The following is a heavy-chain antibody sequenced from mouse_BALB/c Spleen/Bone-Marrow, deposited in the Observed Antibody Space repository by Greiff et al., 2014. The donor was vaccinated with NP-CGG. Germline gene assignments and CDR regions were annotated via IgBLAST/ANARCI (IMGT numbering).Heavy chain of an antibody. J-gene: IGHJ3*01. CDR1: GYTLTSYV. CDR3: ARRQFNTTAACFAY. Sequence: EVKLQESGPELVKPGASVKMSCKASGYTLTSYVMHWVKQKLGQGLEWIGYINPYNDGTKYNEKFKGKATLTSDKSSSTAYMELSSLTSEDSAVFYCARRQFNTTAACFAYWGQGTLVTVSA. V-gene: IGHV1-14*01. D-gene: IGHD1-2*01. CDR2: INPYNDGT.